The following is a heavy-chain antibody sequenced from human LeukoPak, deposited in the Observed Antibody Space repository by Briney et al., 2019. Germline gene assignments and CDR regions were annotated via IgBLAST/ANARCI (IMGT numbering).Heavy chain of an antibody. CDR2: IYYSGST. CDR3: ARDRTSAAGFDY. Sequence: PSETLSLTCTVSGGSISSGGYYWSWIRQHPGKGLEWIGYIYYSGSTYYNPSLKSRVTISVDTSKNQFSLKLSSVTAADTAVYYCARDRTSAAGFDYWGQGTPVTVSS. CDR1: GGSISSGGYY. D-gene: IGHD6-25*01. V-gene: IGHV4-31*03. J-gene: IGHJ4*02.